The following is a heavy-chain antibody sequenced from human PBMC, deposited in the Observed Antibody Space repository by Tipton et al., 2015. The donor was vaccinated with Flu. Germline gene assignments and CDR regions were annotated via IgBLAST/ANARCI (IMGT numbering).Heavy chain of an antibody. CDR2: ISSDGSST. CDR1: GFTFSNYW. V-gene: IGHV3-74*01. D-gene: IGHD4-23*01. Sequence: LSLTCAASGFTFSNYWMHWVRQPPGKGLVWVSRISSDGSSTSYADSVKGRLTISRDNAKNTLYLQMNSLRAEDTAVYYCARRDYGGKENGMDVWGHGTTVTVSS. CDR3: ARRDYGGKENGMDV. J-gene: IGHJ6*02.